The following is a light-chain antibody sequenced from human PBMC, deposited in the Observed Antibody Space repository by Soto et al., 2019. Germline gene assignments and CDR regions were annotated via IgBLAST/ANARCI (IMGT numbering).Light chain of an antibody. CDR2: GAS. V-gene: IGKV1-17*03. J-gene: IGKJ4*01. CDR1: QGISNS. Sequence: DIQMTQSPTSLSASLGDRVTITCRASQGISNSLAWFQQKPGRVPKRLIYGASTLQSWAPSRFSGSASGAAFTLTISSLQPEDLATYYCLQYNSYPFTFGGGTKV. CDR3: LQYNSYPFT.